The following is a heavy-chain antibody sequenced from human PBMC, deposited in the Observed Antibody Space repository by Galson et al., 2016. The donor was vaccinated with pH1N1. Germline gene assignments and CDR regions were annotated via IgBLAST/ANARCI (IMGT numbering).Heavy chain of an antibody. Sequence: QSGAEVKKPGESLKISCKASGSSFTPHWIGWVRQMPGKGLEWMGIIYAGDSDARYSQSLTGQASFSVDKSITTADLQWRSLRASDTAMYYCSGRSDGYCGGGRCYGVDYFDYWGQGTLVTVSP. CDR3: SGRSDGYCGGGRCYGVDYFDY. V-gene: IGHV5-51*01. CDR1: GSSFTPHW. J-gene: IGHJ4*02. CDR2: IYAGDSDA. D-gene: IGHD2-15*01.